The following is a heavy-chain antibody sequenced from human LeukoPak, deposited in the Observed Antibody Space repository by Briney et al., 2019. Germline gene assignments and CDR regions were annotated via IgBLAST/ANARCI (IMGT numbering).Heavy chain of an antibody. V-gene: IGHV4-39*07. CDR2: IYYSGST. Sequence: SETLSLTCTVSGGSISSSSYYWGWIRQPPGKGLEWIGSIYYSGSTYYNPSLKSRVTISVDMSKNHFSLRLRSVTAADTAMYYCARGTLYRGWSYYLDFWGQGSQVTVSS. D-gene: IGHD6-19*01. CDR3: ARGTLYRGWSYYLDF. CDR1: GGSISSSSYY. J-gene: IGHJ4*02.